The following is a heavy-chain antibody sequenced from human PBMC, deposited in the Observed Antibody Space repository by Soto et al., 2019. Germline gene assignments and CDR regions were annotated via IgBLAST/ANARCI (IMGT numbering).Heavy chain of an antibody. V-gene: IGHV4-30-4*01. D-gene: IGHD3-10*01. Sequence: QVQLQESGPGLVKPSRTLSLTCTVSGGSIRSGDYYWSWIRQPPGKGLEWIGYIYYSGTTYYNPSLKSRVTISVDTSKNQFSLKLSSVTAADTAVYYCARGPNYYNSARGWFDPWGQGTLVTVSS. CDR1: GGSIRSGDYY. CDR2: IYYSGTT. J-gene: IGHJ5*02. CDR3: ARGPNYYNSARGWFDP.